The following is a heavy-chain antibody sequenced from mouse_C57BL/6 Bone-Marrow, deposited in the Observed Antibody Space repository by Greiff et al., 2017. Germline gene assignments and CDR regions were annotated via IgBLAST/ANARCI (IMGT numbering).Heavy chain of an antibody. D-gene: IGHD1-1*01. J-gene: IGHJ2*01. V-gene: IGHV1-81*01. Sequence: QVQLKQSGAALARPGASVKLSCKASGYTFTSYGISWVKQRTGQGHVWIGEIFTRSGNTYYNEKFKGKATLTADKSSSTVYMELRSLPSEDAAVYFCSRPYYYGFDYWGQGTTLTVSS. CDR3: SRPYYYGFDY. CDR1: GYTFTSYG. CDR2: IFTRSGNT.